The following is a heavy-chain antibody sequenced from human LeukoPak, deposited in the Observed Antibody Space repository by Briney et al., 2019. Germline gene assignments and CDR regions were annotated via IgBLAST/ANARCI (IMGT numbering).Heavy chain of an antibody. CDR3: ASPGIQLWLRGYFDY. Sequence: GGSLRLSCAASGFTFSSYAMSWVRQAPGKGLEWVSAISGSGGSTYYADSVKGRFTISRDNSKNTLYLQMNSLRAEDTAVYYCASPGIQLWLRGYFDYWGQGTLVTVSS. CDR1: GFTFSSYA. D-gene: IGHD5-18*01. V-gene: IGHV3-23*01. J-gene: IGHJ4*02. CDR2: ISGSGGST.